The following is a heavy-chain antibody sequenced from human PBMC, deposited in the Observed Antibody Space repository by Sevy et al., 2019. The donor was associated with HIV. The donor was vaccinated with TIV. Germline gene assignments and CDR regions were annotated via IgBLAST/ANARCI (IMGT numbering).Heavy chain of an antibody. V-gene: IGHV3-66*02. CDR1: GFTVNDKY. D-gene: IGHD6-19*01. CDR2: IFSSGST. J-gene: IGHJ4*02. Sequence: GGSLRLSCAISGFTVNDKYIIWVRQAPGKGLEWVSVIFSSGSTYYADSAKGRFTISRDNSKNTVDLQMNSVRAEDTPVYYCVSLFLWDRSDWSYFDYWGQGTLVTVS. CDR3: VSLFLWDRSDWSYFDY.